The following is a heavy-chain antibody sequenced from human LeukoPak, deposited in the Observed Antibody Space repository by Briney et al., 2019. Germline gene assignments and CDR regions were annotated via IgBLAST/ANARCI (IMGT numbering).Heavy chain of an antibody. D-gene: IGHD3-9*01. CDR1: GGSLSSGSYY. Sequence: SETLSLTCTVSGGSLSSGSYYWRWIRQPPGKGLEWIVYIYYSGSTNYNPSLKSRVTISVDTSKNQFSLKLSSVTAADTAVYYCARDLYDILTGFPSYYFDYWGQGTLVTVSS. CDR3: ARDLYDILTGFPSYYFDY. J-gene: IGHJ4*02. V-gene: IGHV4-61*01. CDR2: IYYSGST.